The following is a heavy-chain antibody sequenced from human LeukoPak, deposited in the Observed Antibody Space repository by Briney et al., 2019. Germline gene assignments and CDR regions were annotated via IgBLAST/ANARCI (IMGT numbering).Heavy chain of an antibody. Sequence: SVKVSCKASGGTFSSYAISWVRQAPGQGLEWMGGIIPIFGTANYAQKFQGRVTMTTDTSTSTAYMELRSLRSDDTAVYYCARDLLGFHDYWGQGTLVTVSS. CDR2: IIPIFGTA. J-gene: IGHJ4*02. V-gene: IGHV1-69*05. D-gene: IGHD7-27*01. CDR3: ARDLLGFHDY. CDR1: GGTFSSYA.